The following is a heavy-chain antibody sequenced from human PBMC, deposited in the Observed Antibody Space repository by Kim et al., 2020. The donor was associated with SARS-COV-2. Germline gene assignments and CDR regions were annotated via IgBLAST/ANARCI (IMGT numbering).Heavy chain of an antibody. CDR2: ISYDGSNK. V-gene: IGHV3-30*18. Sequence: GGSLRLSCAASGFTFSSYGMHWVRQAPGKGLEWVAVISYDGSNKYYADSVKGRFTISRDNSKNTLYLQMNSLRAEDTAVYYCAKDVYYDFWSGQNVGDYYYYGMDVWGQGTTVTVSS. CDR3: AKDVYYDFWSGQNVGDYYYYGMDV. J-gene: IGHJ6*02. D-gene: IGHD3-3*01. CDR1: GFTFSSYG.